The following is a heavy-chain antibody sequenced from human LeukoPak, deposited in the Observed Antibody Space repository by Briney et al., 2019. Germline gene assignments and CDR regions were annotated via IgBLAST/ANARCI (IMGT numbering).Heavy chain of an antibody. D-gene: IGHD3-22*01. V-gene: IGHV4-39*07. CDR3: ASRTTHNYYDSSGYQDAFDI. Sequence: PSETLSLTCTVSGGSISSSSYYWGWIRQPPGKGLEWIGSIYYSGSTYYNPSLKSRVTISVDTSKNQFSLKLSSVTAADTAVYYCASRTTHNYYDSSGYQDAFDIWGQGTMVTVSS. CDR1: GGSISSSSYY. J-gene: IGHJ3*02. CDR2: IYYSGST.